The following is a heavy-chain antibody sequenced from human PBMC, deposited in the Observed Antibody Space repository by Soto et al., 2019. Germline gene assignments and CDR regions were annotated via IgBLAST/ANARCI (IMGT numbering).Heavy chain of an antibody. V-gene: IGHV4-34*01. J-gene: IGHJ6*02. Sequence: SETLSLTCAVYGGSFIGYYWSWIRQPPGKGLEWIGEINHSGSTNYNPSLKSRVTISVDTSKNQFSLKLTSVTAADTAVYYCARGEDAFFYYGLDVWGQGITVTVSS. CDR3: ARGEDAFFYYGLDV. CDR1: GGSFIGYY. CDR2: INHSGST.